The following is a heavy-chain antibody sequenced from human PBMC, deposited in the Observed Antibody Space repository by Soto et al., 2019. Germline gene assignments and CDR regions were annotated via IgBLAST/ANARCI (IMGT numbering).Heavy chain of an antibody. CDR1: GFTFSTYS. D-gene: IGHD6-13*01. CDR3: ARDPGYSSSWFYFAD. Sequence: GGSLRLSCAASGFTFSTYSMNWLRQTPERGLEWVSSISGSNSYIHYADSVKGRFTISRDNTKNSLFLQMNSLRTEDTAVYYCARDPGYSSSWFYFADWGQGTQVTVSS. V-gene: IGHV3-21*01. CDR2: ISGSNSYI. J-gene: IGHJ4*02.